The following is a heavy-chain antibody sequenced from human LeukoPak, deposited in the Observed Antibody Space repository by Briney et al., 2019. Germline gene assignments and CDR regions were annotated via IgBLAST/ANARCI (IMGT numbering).Heavy chain of an antibody. J-gene: IGHJ4*02. CDR2: ISAYNGNT. CDR3: ARLDCSSTSCYNY. CDR1: GYTFTSYD. Sequence: ASVKASCKASGYTFTSYDINCVRQATGQGLEWMGWISAYNGNTNYAQKLQGRVTMTTDTSTSTACMELRSLRSDDTAVYYCARLDCSSTSCYNYWGQGTLVTVSS. V-gene: IGHV1-18*01. D-gene: IGHD2-2*02.